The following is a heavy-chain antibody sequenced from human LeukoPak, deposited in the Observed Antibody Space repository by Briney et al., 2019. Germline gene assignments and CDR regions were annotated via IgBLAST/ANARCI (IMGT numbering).Heavy chain of an antibody. CDR1: GFTFSSYW. CDR2: ISSSSSYI. V-gene: IGHV3-21*04. D-gene: IGHD3-10*01. J-gene: IGHJ4*02. Sequence: PGGSLRLSCAASGFTFSSYWMSWVRQAPGKGLEWVSSISSSSSYIYYADSVKGRFTISRDNAKNSLYLQMNSLRAEDTAVYYCANDLKATMVRGVIRYDYWGQGTLVTVSS. CDR3: ANDLKATMVRGVIRYDY.